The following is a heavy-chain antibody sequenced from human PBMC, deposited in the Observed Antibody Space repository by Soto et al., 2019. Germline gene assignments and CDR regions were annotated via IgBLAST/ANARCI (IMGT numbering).Heavy chain of an antibody. CDR1: LCTFSSYA. D-gene: IGHD2-15*01. Sequence: GLRSRSWSAALCTFSSYAMHWVRPSPGKGLEYVSAISSNGGSTYYADSVKGRFTISRDNSKNTLYLQMSSLRAEDTAVYYCVKDGVVVAANLFDPWGQGKLFTGFS. J-gene: IGHJ5*02. CDR3: VKDGVVVAANLFDP. CDR2: ISSNGGST. V-gene: IGHV3-64D*06.